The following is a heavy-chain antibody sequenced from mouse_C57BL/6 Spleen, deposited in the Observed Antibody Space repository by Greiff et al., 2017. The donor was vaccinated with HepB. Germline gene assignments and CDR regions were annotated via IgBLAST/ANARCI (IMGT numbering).Heavy chain of an antibody. J-gene: IGHJ3*01. CDR1: GYTFTSYW. Sequence: VQLPQSGAELVKPGASVKLSCKASGYTFTSYWMQWVKQRPGQGLEWIGEIDPLDSYTNYNQKFKGKATLTVDTSSRTAYMQLSSLTSEDPAVYYCARFPDDGYDGAGFAYWGQGTLVTVSA. V-gene: IGHV1-50*01. CDR2: IDPLDSYT. CDR3: ARFPDDGYDGAGFAY. D-gene: IGHD2-2*01.